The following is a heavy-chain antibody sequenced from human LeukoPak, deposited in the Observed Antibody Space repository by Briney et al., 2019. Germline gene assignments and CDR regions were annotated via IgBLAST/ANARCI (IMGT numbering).Heavy chain of an antibody. CDR1: GFTFSSYA. V-gene: IGHV3-23*01. CDR2: ISGSGGST. D-gene: IGHD3-10*02. Sequence: GGSLRLSCAASGFTFSSYAMSWVRQAPGKGLEWVSAISGSGGSTYYADPVKGRFTISRDNAKNSLYLQMNSLRAEDTAVYYCAELGITMIGGVWGKGTTVTISS. CDR3: AELGITMIGGV. J-gene: IGHJ6*04.